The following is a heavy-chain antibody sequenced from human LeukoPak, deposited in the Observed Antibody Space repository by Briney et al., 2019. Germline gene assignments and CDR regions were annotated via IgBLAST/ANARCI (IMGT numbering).Heavy chain of an antibody. J-gene: IGHJ6*02. CDR1: GGSISSYY. V-gene: IGHV4-4*07. CDR3: ARDGSSSSWYPYYYYYYGMDV. Sequence: PSETLPLTCTVSGGSISSYYWSWIRQPAGKGLEWIGRIYTSGSTNYNPSLKSRVTMSVDTSKNQFSLKLSSVTAADTAVYYCARDGSSSSWYPYYYYYYGMDVWGQGTTVTVSS. CDR2: IYTSGST. D-gene: IGHD6-13*01.